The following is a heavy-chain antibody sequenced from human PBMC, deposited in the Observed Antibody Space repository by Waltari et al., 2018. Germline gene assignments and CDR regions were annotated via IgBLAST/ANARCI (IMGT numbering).Heavy chain of an antibody. V-gene: IGHV3-33*01. D-gene: IGHD6-19*01. Sequence: QVQLVESGGGVVQPGRSLRLSCAASGFTFSSYGMHWVRQAPGKGLEWVAVIWYDGRNKYYADSVKGRFTISRDNSKNTLYLQMNSLRAEDTAVYYCAREVRRLVGYDAFDIWGQGTMVTVSS. CDR1: GFTFSSYG. J-gene: IGHJ3*02. CDR2: IWYDGRNK. CDR3: AREVRRLVGYDAFDI.